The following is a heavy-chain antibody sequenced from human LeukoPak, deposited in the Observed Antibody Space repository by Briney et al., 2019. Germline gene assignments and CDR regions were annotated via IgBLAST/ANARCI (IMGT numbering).Heavy chain of an antibody. J-gene: IGHJ4*02. D-gene: IGHD4-17*01. Sequence: PGGSLRLSCAASGFTFSSYTMNWVRQAPGKGLEWVSYISSDGSTIYYADSMKGRFTISRDNAKNSLYLQMNSLRAEGTAVYYCAREDYGDAFAYWGQGTLVTVSS. CDR1: GFTFSSYT. V-gene: IGHV3-48*01. CDR3: AREDYGDAFAY. CDR2: ISSDGSTI.